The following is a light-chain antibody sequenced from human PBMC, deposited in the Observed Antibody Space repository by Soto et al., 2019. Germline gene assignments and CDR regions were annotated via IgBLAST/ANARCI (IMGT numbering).Light chain of an antibody. Sequence: QSALTQPASVSGSPGQSITISCTGTSSDVGSYNLVSWYQRHPGKAPKLMIYEVSKRPSGVSNRFSGSKSGNTASLTISGLQAEDEADYYCCSYAGSSNWVFGGGTKLTVL. J-gene: IGLJ3*02. CDR3: CSYAGSSNWV. CDR1: SSDVGSYNL. CDR2: EVS. V-gene: IGLV2-23*02.